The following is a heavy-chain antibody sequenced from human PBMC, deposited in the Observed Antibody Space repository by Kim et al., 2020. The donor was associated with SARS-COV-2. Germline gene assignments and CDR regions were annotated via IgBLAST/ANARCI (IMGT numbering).Heavy chain of an antibody. J-gene: IGHJ6*02. Sequence: GGSLRLSCAASGFTLSGYSVNWVRQAPGKGLEWVSSIDDTGAYIYYADSVKGRFTISRDNAENSVSLQMNRLRAEETAVYYCTRDGRAVADGYYGLDVWGLGITITVS. CDR1: GFTLSGYS. V-gene: IGHV3-21*04. CDR2: IDDTGAYI. D-gene: IGHD6-19*01. CDR3: TRDGRAVADGYYGLDV.